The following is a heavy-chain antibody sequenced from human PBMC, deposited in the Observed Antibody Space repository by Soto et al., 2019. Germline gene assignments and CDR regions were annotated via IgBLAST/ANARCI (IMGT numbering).Heavy chain of an antibody. D-gene: IGHD3-16*01. Sequence: GGSLRLSCAASGFTFSSYSMHWVRQAPGRGLAWVSYISSSGTITYYTDSVKGRFTISRDNAKNSLYLQMNSLRAEDTAMYYCARDNLGDTDYWGQGTLVTVSS. CDR1: GFTFSSYS. CDR3: ARDNLGDTDY. J-gene: IGHJ4*02. V-gene: IGHV3-48*01. CDR2: ISSSGTIT.